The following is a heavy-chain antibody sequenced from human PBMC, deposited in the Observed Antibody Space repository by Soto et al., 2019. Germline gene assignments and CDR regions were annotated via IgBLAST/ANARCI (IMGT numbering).Heavy chain of an antibody. D-gene: IGHD3-3*01. V-gene: IGHV3-33*01. CDR2: IWYDGSNK. CDR3: ARDEPYYDFWSGYYTAGDAFDI. CDR1: GFTFSSCA. J-gene: IGHJ3*02. Sequence: SLRLSCAASGFTFSSCALHWVRQAPGKGLEWVAFIWYDGSNKYYADSVKGRFTISRDNSKNTLYLQMNSLRAEDTAVYYCARDEPYYDFWSGYYTAGDAFDIWGQGTMVTVSS.